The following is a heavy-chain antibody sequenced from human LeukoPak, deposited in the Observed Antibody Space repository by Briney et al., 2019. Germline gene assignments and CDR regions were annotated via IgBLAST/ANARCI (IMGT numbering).Heavy chain of an antibody. CDR2: IGAYNGNT. J-gene: IGHJ4*02. CDR3: ARWAAVPRIFDY. CDR1: GYTFTSYG. D-gene: IGHD6-25*01. Sequence: ASVKVSCKASGYTFTSYGISWVRQAPGQGLEWMGWIGAYNGNTNYAQKLQGRVTMTTDTSTSTAYMELRSLRSDDTAVYYCARWAAVPRIFDYWGQGTLVTVSS. V-gene: IGHV1-18*01.